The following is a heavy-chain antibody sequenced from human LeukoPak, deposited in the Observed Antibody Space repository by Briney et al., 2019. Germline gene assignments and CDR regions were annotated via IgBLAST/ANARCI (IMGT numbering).Heavy chain of an antibody. CDR1: GFTFSSYW. CDR2: INSDGSST. Sequence: HPGGSLRLSCAASGFTFSSYWMHWVRQAPGKGLVWVSRINSDGSSTTYADSVKDRFTISRDKAKNTLYLQMNSLRAEDTAVYYCARDSSYCSSTSCYNYFDYWGQGNLVTVSS. D-gene: IGHD2-2*02. J-gene: IGHJ4*02. V-gene: IGHV3-74*01. CDR3: ARDSSYCSSTSCYNYFDY.